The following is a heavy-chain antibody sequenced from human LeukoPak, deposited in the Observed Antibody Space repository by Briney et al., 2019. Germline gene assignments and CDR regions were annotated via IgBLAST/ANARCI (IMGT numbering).Heavy chain of an antibody. D-gene: IGHD1-26*01. J-gene: IGHJ6*03. CDR2: IYTSGST. CDR3: ARKGSYRYYYYYMDV. CDR1: GGSISSGSYY. V-gene: IGHV4-61*02. Sequence: TSETLSLTCTVSGGSISSGSYYWSWIRQPAGKGLEWIGRIYTSGSTNYNPSLKSRVTISVDTSKNQFSLKLSSVTAADTAVYYCARKGSYRYYYYYMDVWGKGTTVTVSS.